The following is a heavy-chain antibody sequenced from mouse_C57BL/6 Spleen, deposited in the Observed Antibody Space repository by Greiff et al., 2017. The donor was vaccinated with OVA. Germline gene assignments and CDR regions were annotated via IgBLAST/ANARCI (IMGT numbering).Heavy chain of an antibody. J-gene: IGHJ2*01. D-gene: IGHD1-1*01. CDR1: GFNIKDDY. Sequence: VHVKQSGAELVRPGASVKLSCTASGFNIKDDYMHWVKQRPEQGLEWIGWIDPENGDTEYASKFQGKATITADTSSNTAYLQLSSLTSEDTAVYYCTTRPYGSSFYFDYWGQGTTLTVSS. CDR3: TTRPYGSSFYFDY. CDR2: IDPENGDT. V-gene: IGHV14-4*01.